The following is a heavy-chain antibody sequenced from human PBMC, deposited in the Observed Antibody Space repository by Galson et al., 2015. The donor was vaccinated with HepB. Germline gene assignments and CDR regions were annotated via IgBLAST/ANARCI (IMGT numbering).Heavy chain of an antibody. CDR2: ISGSGGST. J-gene: IGHJ4*02. Sequence: SLRLSCAASGFTFSSYAMSWVRQAPGKGLEWVSAISGSGGSTYYADSVKGRFTISRDNSKNTLYLQMNSLRAEDTAVYYCAKDRRADTAMGAEFDYWGQGTLVTVSS. V-gene: IGHV3-23*01. CDR3: AKDRRADTAMGAEFDY. D-gene: IGHD5-18*01. CDR1: GFTFSSYA.